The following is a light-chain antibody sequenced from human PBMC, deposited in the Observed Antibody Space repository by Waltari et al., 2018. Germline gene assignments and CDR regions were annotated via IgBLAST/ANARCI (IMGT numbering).Light chain of an antibody. Sequence: QSALTQPASVSGSPGQSITISCTGTTTDVGTHDYVSWYQQHPGKAPKLMMYDVTNRPSGVSDRFSGSKSGNAASLTISGLRAEDEALYYCSSYSSTSALVVFGGGTKVTVL. V-gene: IGLV2-14*03. CDR3: SSYSSTSALVV. CDR1: TTDVGTHDY. J-gene: IGLJ2*01. CDR2: DVT.